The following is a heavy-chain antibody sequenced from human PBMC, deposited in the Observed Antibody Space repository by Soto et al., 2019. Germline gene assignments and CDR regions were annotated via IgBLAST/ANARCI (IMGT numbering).Heavy chain of an antibody. J-gene: IGHJ6*02. CDR1: GFTFSSYA. CDR3: AKWAPEDCPSGVCYGRSYYGLDV. D-gene: IGHD2-8*01. Sequence: EVHLLESGGGLVQPGGSLRLSCAASGFTFSSYAMSWVRQAPGKGLEWVSGISGSSDTTYYADSVKGRFSISRDSSKKTLSLQMNSLGAEDTAVYYCAKWAPEDCPSGVCYGRSYYGLDVWGQGTTVTVSS. CDR2: ISGSSDTT. V-gene: IGHV3-23*01.